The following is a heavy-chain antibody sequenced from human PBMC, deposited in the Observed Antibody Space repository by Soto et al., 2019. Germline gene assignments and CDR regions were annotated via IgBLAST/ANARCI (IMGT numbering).Heavy chain of an antibody. CDR2: ISGSGGST. CDR3: ATAGLRYDSSGWIDY. D-gene: IGHD3-22*01. Sequence: EVQLLESGGGLVQPGGSLRLSCAASGFTFSSYAMSWVRQAPGKGLEWVSAISGSGGSTYYADSVKGRFTISRDKSKNTLYLQMNSLRAEDTAVYYCATAGLRYDSSGWIDYWGQGTLVTVSS. J-gene: IGHJ4*02. CDR1: GFTFSSYA. V-gene: IGHV3-23*01.